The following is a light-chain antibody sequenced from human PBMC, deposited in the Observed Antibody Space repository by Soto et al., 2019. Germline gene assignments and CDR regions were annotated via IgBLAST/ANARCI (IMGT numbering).Light chain of an antibody. CDR2: DVT. V-gene: IGLV2-8*01. CDR1: ISDIGSYNF. Sequence: QSALTQPPSASGSPGQSVTISCTGAISDIGSYNFVSWYQQHPDKAPKLLIYDVTQRPSGVPDRFSGSKSGNTASLTVSGLLAEDEADYYCTSYAGSNFPVVFGGGTKLTVL. CDR3: TSYAGSNFPVV. J-gene: IGLJ2*01.